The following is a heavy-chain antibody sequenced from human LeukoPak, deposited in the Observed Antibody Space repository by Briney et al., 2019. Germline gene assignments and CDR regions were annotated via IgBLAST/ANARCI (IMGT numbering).Heavy chain of an antibody. CDR1: GFTFSNYA. CDR2: ISGSGGST. D-gene: IGHD2-2*01. CDR3: ATGYCSSTSCQ. V-gene: IGHV3-23*01. Sequence: PGGSLRLSCAASGFTFSNYAMSWVRQAPGKGLEWVSAISGSGGSTYYADSVKGRFTISRDNAKNSLYLQMNSLRAEDTAVYYCATGYCSSTSCQWGQGTLVTVSS. J-gene: IGHJ4*02.